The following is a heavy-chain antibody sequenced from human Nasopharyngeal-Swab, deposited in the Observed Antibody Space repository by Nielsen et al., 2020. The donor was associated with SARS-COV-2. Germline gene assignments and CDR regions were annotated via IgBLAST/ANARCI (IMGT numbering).Heavy chain of an antibody. J-gene: IGHJ6*03. CDR3: ARRHGGIDYYYYYTDV. CDR2: ISAYNGNT. Sequence: ASVKVSCKASGYTFTSYGISWVRQAPGQGLEWMGWISAYNGNTNYAQKLQGRVTMTTDTSTSTAYMELRSLRSDDTAVYYCARRHGGIDYYYYYTDVWGKGTTVTVSS. D-gene: IGHD1-26*01. CDR1: GYTFTSYG. V-gene: IGHV1-18*01.